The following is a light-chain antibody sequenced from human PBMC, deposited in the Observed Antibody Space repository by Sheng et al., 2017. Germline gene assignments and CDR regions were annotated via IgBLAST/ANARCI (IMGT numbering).Light chain of an antibody. J-gene: IGKJ1*01. Sequence: EIVMTQSPATLYVSPGERATLSCRASQTVSSKLAWYQQRLGQAPRLLIYDASTRATGIPARFSGSGSGAEFNLTISSLQSEDFAVYYCQQYSNWPPWTFGQGTKVEIK. CDR1: QTVSSK. CDR2: DAS. V-gene: IGKV3D-15*01. CDR3: QQYSNWPPWT.